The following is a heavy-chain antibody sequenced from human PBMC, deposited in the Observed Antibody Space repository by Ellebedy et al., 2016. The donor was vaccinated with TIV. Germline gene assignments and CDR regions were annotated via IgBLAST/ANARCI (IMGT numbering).Heavy chain of an antibody. J-gene: IGHJ5*02. CDR1: GYNFDSYY. D-gene: IGHD1-1*01. Sequence: KVSCKASGYNFDSYYIAWVRQMPGKGLEWIGRITPSDSFTTYSPSFQGHVTISVDRSISTAYLQWASLSASDSATYYCARPLYRNNRYGQLDPWGQGTLVTVSS. V-gene: IGHV5-10-1*01. CDR2: ITPSDSFT. CDR3: ARPLYRNNRYGQLDP.